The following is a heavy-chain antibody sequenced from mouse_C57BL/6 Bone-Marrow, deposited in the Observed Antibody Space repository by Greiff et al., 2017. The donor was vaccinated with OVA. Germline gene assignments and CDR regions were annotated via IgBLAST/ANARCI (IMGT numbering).Heavy chain of an antibody. CDR2: IWSGGST. J-gene: IGHJ4*01. CDR3: ARPTVVAPKAMDY. Sequence: QVQLKQSGPGLVQPSQSLSITCTASGFSLTSYRVHWVRQSPGKGLEWLGVIWSGGSTDYNAAFISRLSTSKDKSNSQVFFKMNSLQAADDAIDYCARPTVVAPKAMDYWGQGTSVTVSS. CDR1: GFSLTSYR. D-gene: IGHD1-1*01. V-gene: IGHV2-2*01.